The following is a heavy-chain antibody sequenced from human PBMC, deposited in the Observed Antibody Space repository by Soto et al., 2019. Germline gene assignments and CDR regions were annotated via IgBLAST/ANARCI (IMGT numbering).Heavy chain of an antibody. CDR2: FIPIFGTA. J-gene: IGHJ2*01. CDR3: ASPQISSGWNEEYWYFDL. CDR1: GGTFSSYA. D-gene: IGHD6-19*01. V-gene: IGHV1-69*01. Sequence: QVQLVQSGAEVKKPGSSVKVSCKASGGTFSSYAISWVRQAPGQGLEWMGGFIPIFGTANYAQKFQGRVTITADESTSTAYMELSSLRSEDTAVYYCASPQISSGWNEEYWYFDLWGRGTLVTVSS.